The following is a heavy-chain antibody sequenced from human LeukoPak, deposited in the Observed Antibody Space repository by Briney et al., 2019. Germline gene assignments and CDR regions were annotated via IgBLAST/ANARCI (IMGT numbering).Heavy chain of an antibody. CDR3: ARDGASDSDRNLFDY. J-gene: IGHJ4*02. V-gene: IGHV3-23*01. CDR2: ISAGGGST. CDR1: GFTFSSYA. Sequence: TGGSLRLSCAASGFTFSSYAMSWVRQAPGKGLEWVSAISAGGGSTYYADSVKGRFTISRDNSKGTLYLQMNSLRAEDRAVYYCARDGASDSDRNLFDYWGQGTLVTVSS. D-gene: IGHD3-22*01.